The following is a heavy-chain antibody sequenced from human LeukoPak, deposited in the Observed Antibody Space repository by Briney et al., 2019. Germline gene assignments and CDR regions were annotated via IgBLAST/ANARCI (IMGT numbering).Heavy chain of an antibody. CDR1: GFTITGYY. CDR2: INPNNDGP. D-gene: IGHD1-26*01. V-gene: IGHV1-2*02. CDR3: ARKRGVGVDTNAFDM. Sequence: ASVKVSCKASGFTITGYYMHWVQQAPGQGLEWMGWINPNNDGPVYAQKFQGRVTMTRETFINTVSMELHRLKSDDTAVYYCARKRGVGVDTNAFDMWGQGTMVTVSS. J-gene: IGHJ3*02.